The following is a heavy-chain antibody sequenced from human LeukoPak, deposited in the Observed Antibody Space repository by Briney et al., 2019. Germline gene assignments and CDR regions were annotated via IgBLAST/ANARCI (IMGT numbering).Heavy chain of an antibody. CDR1: GFTFSDHY. J-gene: IGHJ3*02. CDR3: AVTYYYGSGSYFLGNPGNDAFDI. Sequence: PGGSLRLSCAASGFTFSDHYMDWVRQAPGKGLEWVGRTRNKANSYTTEYAASVEGRFTISRDDSKNSLYLQMNSLKTEDTAVYYCAVTYYYGSGSYFLGNPGNDAFDIWGQGTMVTVSS. V-gene: IGHV3-72*01. CDR2: TRNKANSYTT. D-gene: IGHD3-10*01.